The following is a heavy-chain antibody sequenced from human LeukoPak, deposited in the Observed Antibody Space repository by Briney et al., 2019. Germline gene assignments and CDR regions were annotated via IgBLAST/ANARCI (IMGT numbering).Heavy chain of an antibody. CDR2: IYSGGST. J-gene: IGHJ5*02. Sequence: PGGSLRLSCAASGFTVSSNYMSWVRQAPGKGLEWVSVIYSGGSTYYADSVKGRFTFSRDNSKNTLYLQMNSLRAEDTAVYYCAKSDMTTYNWFDPWGQGTLVTVSS. CDR3: AKSDMTTYNWFDP. V-gene: IGHV3-53*01. CDR1: GFTVSSNY. D-gene: IGHD4-11*01.